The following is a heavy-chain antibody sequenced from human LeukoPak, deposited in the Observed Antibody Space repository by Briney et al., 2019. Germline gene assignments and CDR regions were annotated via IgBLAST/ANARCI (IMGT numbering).Heavy chain of an antibody. V-gene: IGHV3-30*18. J-gene: IGHJ6*02. D-gene: IGHD3-22*01. CDR2: ISYDGSNK. CDR1: GFTFSSYG. CDR3: AKDVYYYDSSGYYRYYYYGMDV. Sequence: GGSLRLSCAASGFTFSSYGVHWVRQAPGKGLEWVAVISYDGSNKYYADSVKGRFTISRDNSKNTLYLQMNSLRAEDTAVYYCAKDVYYYDSSGYYRYYYYGMDVWGQGTTVTVSS.